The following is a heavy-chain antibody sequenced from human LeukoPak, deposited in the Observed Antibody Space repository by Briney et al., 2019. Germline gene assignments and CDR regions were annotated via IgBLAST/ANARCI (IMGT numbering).Heavy chain of an antibody. Sequence: SETLSLTCTVSGGSISSYYWSWIRQPPGKGLEWIGYNNYNGITNYNPSLKSRVTISVNTSKNQFSLKLTSVTAADTAIYYCARQGNWNLDYWGQGTLVTVSS. D-gene: IGHD1-1*01. V-gene: IGHV4-59*08. CDR2: NNYNGIT. CDR1: GGSISSYY. CDR3: ARQGNWNLDY. J-gene: IGHJ4*02.